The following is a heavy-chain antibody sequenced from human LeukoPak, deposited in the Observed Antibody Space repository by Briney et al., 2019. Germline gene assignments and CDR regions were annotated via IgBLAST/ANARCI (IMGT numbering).Heavy chain of an antibody. V-gene: IGHV4-59*11. CDR2: IYYSGST. D-gene: IGHD4-17*01. CDR3: ARAGAHDYGDFTIDY. Sequence: SETLSLTCTVSSGSISSHYWNWIRQPPGKGLEWIGYIYYSGSTNYNPSLKSRVTISVDTSKNQFSLKLSSVTAADTAVYYCARAGAHDYGDFTIDYWGQGILVTVSS. CDR1: SGSISSHY. J-gene: IGHJ4*02.